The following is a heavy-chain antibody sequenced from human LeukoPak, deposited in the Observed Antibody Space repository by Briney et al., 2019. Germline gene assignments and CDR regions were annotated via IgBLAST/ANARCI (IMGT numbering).Heavy chain of an antibody. V-gene: IGHV3-48*02. CDR2: ISSSSSTI. Sequence: GGSLRLSCAASGFTFSSYGMNWVGQAPGKGLEGVSYISSSSSTIYYADSVKGRFTISRDNAKNSLYLQMNSRTDEDSAVYYCASSDGYTSHFDDWGQGTLVTVSS. D-gene: IGHD5-18*01. CDR1: GFTFSSYG. J-gene: IGHJ4*02. CDR3: ASSDGYTSHFDD.